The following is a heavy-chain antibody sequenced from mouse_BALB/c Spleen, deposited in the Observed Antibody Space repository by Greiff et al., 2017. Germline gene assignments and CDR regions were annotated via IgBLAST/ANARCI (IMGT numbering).Heavy chain of an antibody. V-gene: IGHV5-6*01. J-gene: IGHJ2*01. CDR1: GFTFSSYG. CDR3: AEHRCNGYYFDY. D-gene: IGHD2-14*01. Sequence: EVKLVESGGDLVKPGGSLKLSCAASGFTFSSYGMSWVRQTPDKRLEWVAIISSGGSYTYYPDSVKGRCTISRDNAKNTLYLKMSSLKSEDATIYCCAEHRCNGYYFDYWGQGTTLTVSS. CDR2: ISSGGSYT.